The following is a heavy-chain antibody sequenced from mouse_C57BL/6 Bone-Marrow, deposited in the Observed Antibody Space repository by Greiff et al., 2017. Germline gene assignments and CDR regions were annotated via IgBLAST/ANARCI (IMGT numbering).Heavy chain of an antibody. D-gene: IGHD1-1*01. CDR2: ISDGGSYT. CDR3: ARDFTTPAY. J-gene: IGHJ3*01. CDR1: GFTFSSYA. V-gene: IGHV5-4*01. Sequence: EVKLVESGGGLVKPGGSLKLSCAASGFTFSSYAMSWVRQTPEKRLEWVATISDGGSYTYYPDNAKNNLYLQMSHLKSEDTAMYYCARDFTTPAYWGQGTLVTVSA.